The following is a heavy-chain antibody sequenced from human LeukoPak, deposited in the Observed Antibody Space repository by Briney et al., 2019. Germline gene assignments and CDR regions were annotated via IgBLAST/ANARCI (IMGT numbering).Heavy chain of an antibody. CDR3: ARDFTDIVVVPAAIGHGGYYYYYGMDV. J-gene: IGHJ6*02. CDR2: SIPIFGTA. V-gene: IGHV1-69*13. Sequence: ASVKVSCKASGGTFSSYAISWVRQAPGQGLEWMGGSIPIFGTANYAQKFQGRVTITADESTSTAYMELSSLRSEDTAVYYCARDFTDIVVVPAAIGHGGYYYYYGMDVWGQGTTVTVSS. CDR1: GGTFSSYA. D-gene: IGHD2-2*01.